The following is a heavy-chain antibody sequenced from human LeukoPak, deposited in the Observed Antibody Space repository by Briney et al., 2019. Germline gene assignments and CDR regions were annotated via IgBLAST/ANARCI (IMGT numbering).Heavy chain of an antibody. CDR1: GYIFRSYG. D-gene: IGHD3-3*01. Sequence: ASVKVSCKASGYIFRSYGLSWVRQAPGQGLEWLGWISCYNGETRYEQNLQGRVTLTTDTSTSTAYMELRSLRSDDTAVYYCARWTSNYDFWSGYYAPGSLNYWGQGTLVTVSS. CDR2: ISCYNGET. CDR3: ARWTSNYDFWSGYYAPGSLNY. V-gene: IGHV1-18*01. J-gene: IGHJ4*02.